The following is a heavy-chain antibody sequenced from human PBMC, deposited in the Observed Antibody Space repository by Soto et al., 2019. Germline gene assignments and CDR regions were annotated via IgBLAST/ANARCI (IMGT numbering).Heavy chain of an antibody. CDR1: GYTFTSNG. Sequence: ASVKVSCKASGYTFTSNGIRWVRPAPRQGLEWMGWISAYNGNTNYAQKLQGRVTMTTDTSTSTAYMELRSLRSDDTAVYYCARWGGYDTGPAFDIWGQGTMVTVSS. CDR2: ISAYNGNT. D-gene: IGHD5-12*01. V-gene: IGHV1-18*01. CDR3: ARWGGYDTGPAFDI. J-gene: IGHJ3*02.